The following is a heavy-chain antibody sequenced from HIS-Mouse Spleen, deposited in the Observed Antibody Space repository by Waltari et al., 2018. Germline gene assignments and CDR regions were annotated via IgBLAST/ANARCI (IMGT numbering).Heavy chain of an antibody. CDR3: AREIPYSSSWYDWYFDL. V-gene: IGHV4-39*07. CDR1: GCSISSSSYY. Sequence: QLQLQESGPGLVKPSATLSLTCTVSGCSISSSSYYWGWIRQPPGKGLEWIGSIYYSGSTYYNPSLKSRVTISVDTSKNQFSLKLSSVTAADTAVYYCAREIPYSSSWYDWYFDLWGRGTLGTGS. D-gene: IGHD6-13*01. CDR2: IYYSGST. J-gene: IGHJ2*01.